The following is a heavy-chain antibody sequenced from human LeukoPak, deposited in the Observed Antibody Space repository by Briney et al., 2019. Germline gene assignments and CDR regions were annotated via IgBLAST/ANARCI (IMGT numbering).Heavy chain of an antibody. CDR2: IYHSGST. V-gene: IGHV4-30-2*01. J-gene: IGHJ4*02. Sequence: SETLSLTCAVSGGSISSGGYSWSWIRQPPGKGLEWIGYIYHSGSTYYNPSLKSRVTISVDRSKNQFSLKLSSVTAADTAVYYCAARGLYYDYVWGSYRTGSPDYWGQGTLVTVSS. D-gene: IGHD3-16*02. CDR1: GGSISSGGYS. CDR3: AARGLYYDYVWGSYRTGSPDY.